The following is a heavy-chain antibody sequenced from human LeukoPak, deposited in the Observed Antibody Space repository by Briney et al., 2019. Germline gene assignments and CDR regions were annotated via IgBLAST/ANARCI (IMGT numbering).Heavy chain of an antibody. D-gene: IGHD1-26*01. J-gene: IGHJ5*02. CDR3: ASNSGSYGRFDP. CDR2: IIPIFGTA. Sequence: GASVKVSCKASGGTFSSYAISWVRQAPGQGLEWMGGIIPIFGTANYAQKFQGRVTITTDESTSTAYMELSSLRSADTAVYYCASNSGSYGRFDPWGQGTLVTVSS. CDR1: GGTFSSYA. V-gene: IGHV1-69*05.